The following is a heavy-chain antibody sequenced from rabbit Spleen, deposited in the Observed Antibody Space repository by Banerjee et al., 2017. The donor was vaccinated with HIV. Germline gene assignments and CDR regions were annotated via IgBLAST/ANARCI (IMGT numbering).Heavy chain of an antibody. CDR1: GFSFSDRDV. D-gene: IGHD1-1*01. V-gene: IGHV1S45*01. CDR2: INAATAKP. J-gene: IGHJ4*01. Sequence: ELVESGGGLVKPEGSLTLTCKASGFSFSDRDVMCWVRQAPGKGLEWIGCINAATAKPVYATWAKGRFPISRTSSTTVTLRMTSLTAADTATYFCARDLVGVIGWNFYLWGPGTLVTVS. CDR3: ARDLVGVIGWNFYL.